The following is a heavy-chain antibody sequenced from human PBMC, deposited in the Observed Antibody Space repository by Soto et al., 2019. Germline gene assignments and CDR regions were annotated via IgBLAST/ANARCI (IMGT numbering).Heavy chain of an antibody. D-gene: IGHD5-18*01. V-gene: IGHV1-18*01. CDR3: ARSGYNDGYDY. Sequence: QVQLRQSGTEVKKPGASVTVACKASGYTLTSYAISWVRQAPGQGFECMGWINPYNGNTNYVQNFQGRITMTADTSTSTAYMELRSLRSDDTAVYFCARSGYNDGYDYWGQGTLVTVSS. CDR2: INPYNGNT. J-gene: IGHJ4*02. CDR1: GYTLTSYA.